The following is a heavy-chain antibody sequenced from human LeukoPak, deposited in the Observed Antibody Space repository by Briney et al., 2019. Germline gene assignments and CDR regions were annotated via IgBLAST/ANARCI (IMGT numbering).Heavy chain of an antibody. Sequence: PGGSLRLSCAASGFTFSTYSMNWVRQAPGNGLEWVSYISSSSVAIYYADSVKGRFTISRDNAKNSLYLQMNSLRAEDTAVYYCARGGLSSAASFDYWGHGTLVTVSS. CDR1: GFTFSTYS. CDR2: ISSSSVAI. D-gene: IGHD6-19*01. V-gene: IGHV3-48*01. J-gene: IGHJ4*01. CDR3: ARGGLSSAASFDY.